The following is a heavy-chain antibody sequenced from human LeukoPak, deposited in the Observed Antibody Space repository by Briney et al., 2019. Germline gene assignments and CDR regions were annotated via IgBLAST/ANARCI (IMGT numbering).Heavy chain of an antibody. CDR3: ARPALAAAVQVAEFFRH. CDR1: GFTFSTYA. D-gene: IGHD2-2*02. V-gene: IGHV3-23*01. J-gene: IGHJ1*01. Sequence: GGSLRLSCAASGFTFSTYAMSWVRQAPGKGLEWVSAISGSGGSTYYADSVKGRFTISRDNSKNTLYLQMNSLTSEDTAVYYCARPALAAAVQVAEFFRHWGQGTLVAVSS. CDR2: ISGSGGST.